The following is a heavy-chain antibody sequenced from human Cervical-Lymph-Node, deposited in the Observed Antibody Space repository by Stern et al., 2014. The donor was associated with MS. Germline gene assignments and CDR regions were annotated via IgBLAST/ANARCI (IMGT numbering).Heavy chain of an antibody. J-gene: IGHJ3*02. D-gene: IGHD6-6*01. CDR1: GDTFSSYT. CDR2: ITPILATP. V-gene: IGHV1-69*08. Sequence: VQLVQSGAEVKKPGSSVKVSCTASGDTFSSYTFSWVRQAPGHGLEWMGRITPILATPNYSQKFQGRLTITADRSTNTVYMELTSLTSEDTALHYCARSGRSSHAFDIWGQGTLVTVS. CDR3: ARSGRSSHAFDI.